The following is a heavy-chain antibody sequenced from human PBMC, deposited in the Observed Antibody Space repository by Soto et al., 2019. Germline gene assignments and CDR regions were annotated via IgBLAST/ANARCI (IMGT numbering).Heavy chain of an antibody. D-gene: IGHD6-19*01. CDR2: IYYSGST. CDR1: GGSISSYY. Sequence: ASETLSLTCTVSGGSISSYYWSWIRQPPGKGLEWIGYIYYSGSTNYNPSLKSRVTISVDTSKNQFSLKLSSVTAADTAVYYCAREGVAGHDAFDIWGQGTMVTVSS. V-gene: IGHV4-59*01. J-gene: IGHJ3*02. CDR3: AREGVAGHDAFDI.